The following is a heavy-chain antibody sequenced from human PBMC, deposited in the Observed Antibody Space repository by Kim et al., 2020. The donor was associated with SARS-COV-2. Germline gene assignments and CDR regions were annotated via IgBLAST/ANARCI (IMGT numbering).Heavy chain of an antibody. V-gene: IGHV3-30*18. D-gene: IGHD3-3*01. CDR1: GFTFSSYG. CDR3: AKDKGYDFWSGYYHFDY. CDR2: ISYDGSNK. J-gene: IGHJ4*02. Sequence: GGSLRLSCAASGFTFSSYGMHWVRQAPGKGLEWVAVISYDGSNKYYADSVKGRFTISRDNSKNTLYLQMNSLRAEDTAVYYCAKDKGYDFWSGYYHFDYWGQGTLVTVSS.